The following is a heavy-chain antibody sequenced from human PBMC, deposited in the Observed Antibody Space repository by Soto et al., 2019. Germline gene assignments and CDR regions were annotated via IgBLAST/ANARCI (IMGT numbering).Heavy chain of an antibody. V-gene: IGHV1-3*01. CDR3: ARAVAVPADFDY. Sequence: VASVKVSCKASGYTFTGYAMHWVRQAPGQRLEWMGWINAGNGNTKYSQKFQGRVTITRYTSASTAYMELSSLRSEDTAVYYCARAVAVPADFDYWGQGTLVTVSS. CDR1: GYTFTGYA. D-gene: IGHD6-19*01. CDR2: INAGNGNT. J-gene: IGHJ4*02.